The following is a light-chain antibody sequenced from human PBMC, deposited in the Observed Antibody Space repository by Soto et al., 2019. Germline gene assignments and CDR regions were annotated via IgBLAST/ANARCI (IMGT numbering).Light chain of an antibody. V-gene: IGLV2-23*02. CDR2: EVS. Sequence: QSALTEPASVSGSPGQSITISCTGTSSDVGSYNLVSWYQHHPGKAPKLMIFEVSKRPSGVSNRFSGSKSGNTASLTIPGLEAEDEAEYYCCSYAGTYVFGTGTKVTVL. CDR3: CSYAGTYV. J-gene: IGLJ1*01. CDR1: SSDVGSYNL.